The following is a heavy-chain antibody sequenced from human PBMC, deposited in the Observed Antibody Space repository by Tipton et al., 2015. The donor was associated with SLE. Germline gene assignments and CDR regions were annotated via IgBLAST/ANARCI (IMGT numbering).Heavy chain of an antibody. CDR1: GFTFSSYW. Sequence: SLRLSCAASGFTFSSYWMHWVRQAPGKGLEWVSGINWNGGSTGYADSVKGRFTISRDNAKNSLYLQMNSLRAEDTALYYCAREVELRGYYYGMDVWGQGTTVTVSS. CDR2: INWNGGST. D-gene: IGHD1-7*01. J-gene: IGHJ6*02. V-gene: IGHV3-20*04. CDR3: AREVELRGYYYGMDV.